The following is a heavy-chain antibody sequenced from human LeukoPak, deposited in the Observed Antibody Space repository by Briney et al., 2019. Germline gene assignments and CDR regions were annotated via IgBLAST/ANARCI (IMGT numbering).Heavy chain of an antibody. J-gene: IGHJ3*02. D-gene: IGHD5-18*01. CDR3: ARLGYSYGQGDAFNI. CDR2: IYPGDSDT. Sequence: GESLKISCKGSGYSFTNYWIAWVRQMPGKGLEWMGIIYPGDSDTRYSPSFQGQVTISVDKSISTAYLQWSSLTASDTAMYYCARLGYSYGQGDAFNIWGQGTMVTVSS. V-gene: IGHV5-51*01. CDR1: GYSFTNYW.